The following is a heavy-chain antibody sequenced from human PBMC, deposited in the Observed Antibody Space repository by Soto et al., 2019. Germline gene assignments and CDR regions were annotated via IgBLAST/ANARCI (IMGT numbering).Heavy chain of an antibody. D-gene: IGHD3-22*01. J-gene: IGHJ4*02. Sequence: PGGSLRLSCVASGFTFSSFAMNWVRQAPGKGLEWVSGISGSGANTYYADSVKGRFTISRDNSKNTLFLQMDSLRAEDTAIYYCAKALYYYDTTGYYYGFDYWGRGTLVTVSS. CDR2: ISGSGANT. V-gene: IGHV3-23*01. CDR3: AKALYYYDTTGYYYGFDY. CDR1: GFTFSSFA.